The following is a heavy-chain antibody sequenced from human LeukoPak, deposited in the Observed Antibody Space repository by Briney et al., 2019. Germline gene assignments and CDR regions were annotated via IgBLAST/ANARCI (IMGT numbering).Heavy chain of an antibody. CDR2: IFAGVGT. Sequence: PGGSLRLSCAASGFTVSSNHMTWVRQAPGKWLEWVSIIFAGVGTSYADSVRGGFTISGAISKNKLYLQMNSCDAEAALLNNVARGDRGTGQHFDCWGQGTLVTVS. V-gene: IGHV3-53*01. CDR1: GFTVSSNH. D-gene: IGHD1-1*01. J-gene: IGHJ4*02. CDR3: ARGDRGTGQHFDC.